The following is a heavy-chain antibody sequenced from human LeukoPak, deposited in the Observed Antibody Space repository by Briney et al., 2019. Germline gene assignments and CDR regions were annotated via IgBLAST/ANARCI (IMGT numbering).Heavy chain of an antibody. CDR3: ASLYYYDSSGYSDAFDI. J-gene: IGHJ3*02. CDR2: IYDSGST. CDR1: GGSISSGGYY. Sequence: SQTLSLTCTVSGGSISSGGYYWSWIRQPPGKGLEWIGYIYDSGSTYYNPSLKSRVTISVDKSKNQFSLKLSSVTAADTAVYYCASLYYYDSSGYSDAFDIWGQGTMVTVSS. D-gene: IGHD3-22*01. V-gene: IGHV4-30-2*01.